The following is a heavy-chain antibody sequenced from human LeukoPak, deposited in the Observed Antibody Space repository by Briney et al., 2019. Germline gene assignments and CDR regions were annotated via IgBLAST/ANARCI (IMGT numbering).Heavy chain of an antibody. CDR3: AKDTSRYSSSLGLDY. CDR2: ISWNSGSI. CDR1: GFTFDDYA. V-gene: IGHV3-9*03. J-gene: IGHJ4*02. D-gene: IGHD6-6*01. Sequence: GGSLRLSCAASGFTFDDYAMHWVRQAPGKGLEWVSGISWNSGSIGYADSVKGRFTISRDNAKNSLYLQMNSLRAGDMALYYCAKDTSRYSSSLGLDYWGQGTLVTVSS.